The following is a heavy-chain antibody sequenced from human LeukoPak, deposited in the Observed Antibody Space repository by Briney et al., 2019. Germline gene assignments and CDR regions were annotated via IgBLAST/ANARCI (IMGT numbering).Heavy chain of an antibody. CDR2: IFSHGET. CDR1: GFTVGNNY. Sequence: GGSLRLSCAASGFTVGNNYMNWVRQAPGKGLEWVSLIFSHGETSYADSVKGRSTISRDKSKNTLYLQMNGLRVEDTAVYYCARDPPAVSINTYAWGQGTLVTVSS. CDR3: ARDPPAVSINTYA. V-gene: IGHV3-66*01. J-gene: IGHJ4*02. D-gene: IGHD3-16*01.